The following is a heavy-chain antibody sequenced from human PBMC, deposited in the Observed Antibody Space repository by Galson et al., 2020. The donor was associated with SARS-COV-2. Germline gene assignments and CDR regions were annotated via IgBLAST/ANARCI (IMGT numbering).Heavy chain of an antibody. V-gene: IGHV1-18*01. Sequence: APVKVTCKTSGYTFDDSAFTWVRQAPGQGLEWVGWISAYTGTTKSAEEFKGRVTMTTDTSTTTVYMELRSLRSDDTAMYYCATFHSGFLAHWGQGTLVTVSS. CDR1: GYTFDDSA. J-gene: IGHJ4*02. CDR3: ATFHSGFLAH. D-gene: IGHD3-22*01. CDR2: ISAYTGTT.